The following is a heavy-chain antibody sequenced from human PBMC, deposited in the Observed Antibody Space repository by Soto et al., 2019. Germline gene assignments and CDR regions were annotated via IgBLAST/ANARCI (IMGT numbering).Heavy chain of an antibody. CDR2: ISGSGVST. D-gene: IGHD2-21*02. Sequence: EVQLLESGGGLVQPGGSLRLSCAASGFTFSSYAMSWVRQAPGKGLGGVSGISGSGVSTYYADSVKGRFNISRDNSKNTLYLQMNSLRVEDTAVYYCAKALKVTRTSPPADYWGQGTLVTVSS. CDR1: GFTFSSYA. J-gene: IGHJ4*02. CDR3: AKALKVTRTSPPADY. V-gene: IGHV3-23*01.